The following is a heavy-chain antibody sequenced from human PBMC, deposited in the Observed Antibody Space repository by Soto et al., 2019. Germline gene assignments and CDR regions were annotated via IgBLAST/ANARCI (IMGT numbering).Heavy chain of an antibody. CDR3: AILRNHFDRSTGGMDV. Sequence: GASVKVSCKASGYTFTNYYIHWVRQSPGQGLEWMGLINPNDGTTRYTQKFQGRVTMTRDTSTSTVNIDLRGLRFEDAAVYYCAILRNHFDRSTGGMDVWGQGTTVTVSS. V-gene: IGHV1-46*01. D-gene: IGHD3-9*01. CDR2: INPNDGTT. J-gene: IGHJ6*02. CDR1: GYTFTNYY.